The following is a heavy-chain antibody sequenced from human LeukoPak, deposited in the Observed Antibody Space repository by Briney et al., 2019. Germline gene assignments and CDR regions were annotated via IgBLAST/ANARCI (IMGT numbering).Heavy chain of an antibody. CDR2: IYYSGST. CDR3: ARSIAARRYNWFDP. Sequence: PSGTLSLTCTVSGGSISSYYWSWIRQPPGKGLEWIGYIYYSGSTNYNPSLKSRVTISVDTSKNQFSLKLSSVTAADTAVYYCARSIAARRYNWFDPWGQGTLVTVSS. CDR1: GGSISSYY. D-gene: IGHD6-6*01. J-gene: IGHJ5*02. V-gene: IGHV4-59*01.